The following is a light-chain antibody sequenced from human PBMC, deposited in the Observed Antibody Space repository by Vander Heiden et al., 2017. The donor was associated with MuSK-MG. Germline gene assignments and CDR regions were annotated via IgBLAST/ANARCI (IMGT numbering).Light chain of an antibody. Sequence: DIVMTKSPDSLAVSLGERATINCKSSQSVLYSSNNKNYLAWYQQKPGQPPKLLIYWASTREAAVPDTFHGRRSGTDFTLSIRILQAEDVAVYYCHEDDTAGTTFGQGTRLEIK. J-gene: IGKJ5*01. CDR3: HEDDTAGTT. V-gene: IGKV4-1*01. CDR1: QSVLYSSNNKNY. CDR2: WAS.